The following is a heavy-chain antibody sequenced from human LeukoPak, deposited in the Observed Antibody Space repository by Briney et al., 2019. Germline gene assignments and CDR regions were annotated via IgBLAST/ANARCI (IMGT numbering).Heavy chain of an antibody. J-gene: IGHJ3*02. D-gene: IGHD5-12*01. V-gene: IGHV3-48*03. CDR3: ARGGGYSGYDWLDDAFDI. Sequence: GSLRLSCAASGFTFSSYEMNWVRQAPGKGLEWVSYISSSGSTIYYADSVKGRFTISRDNDKNSLYLQMNSLRAEDTAVYYCARGGGYSGYDWLDDAFDIWGQGTV. CDR2: ISSSGSTI. CDR1: GFTFSSYE.